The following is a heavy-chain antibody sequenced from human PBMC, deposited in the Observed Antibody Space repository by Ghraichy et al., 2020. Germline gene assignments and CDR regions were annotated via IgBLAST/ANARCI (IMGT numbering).Heavy chain of an antibody. V-gene: IGHV3-53*04. CDR2: IYSGGST. J-gene: IGHJ4*02. CDR3: ARGPLRYFDD. D-gene: IGHD3-9*01. Sequence: VIYSGGSTYYADSVKGRFTISRHNSKNTLYLQMNSLRAEDTAVYYCARGPLRYFDDWCQGTLVTV.